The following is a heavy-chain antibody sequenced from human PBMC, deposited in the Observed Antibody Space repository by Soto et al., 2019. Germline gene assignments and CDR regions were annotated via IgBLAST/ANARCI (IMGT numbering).Heavy chain of an antibody. V-gene: IGHV1-8*01. CDR1: GYTFSNYD. Sequence: QVQLVQSGAELKKPGASVKVSCKASGYTFSNYDMNWVRQATGQGPEWIGWVNPNNGDTGYAQKFKGRVTLTTDISPTTAYMELTSLRSEDTAIYYCAKVSRKGSAIDFDYWGQGTLITVSS. CDR2: VNPNNGDT. D-gene: IGHD3-10*01. J-gene: IGHJ4*02. CDR3: AKVSRKGSAIDFDY.